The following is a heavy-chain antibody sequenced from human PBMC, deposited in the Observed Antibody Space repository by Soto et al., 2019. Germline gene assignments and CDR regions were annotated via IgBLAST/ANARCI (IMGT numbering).Heavy chain of an antibody. CDR2: IYYSGST. V-gene: IGHV4-30-4*01. J-gene: IGHJ6*02. D-gene: IGHD3-3*01. Sequence: SETLSLTCTVSGGSISSGDYYWSWIRQPPGRGLEWIGYIYYSGSTYYNPSLKSRVTISVDTSKNQFSLKLSSVTAADTAVYYCAREDITIFGADVWGQGTTVTAP. CDR1: GGSISSGDYY. CDR3: AREDITIFGADV.